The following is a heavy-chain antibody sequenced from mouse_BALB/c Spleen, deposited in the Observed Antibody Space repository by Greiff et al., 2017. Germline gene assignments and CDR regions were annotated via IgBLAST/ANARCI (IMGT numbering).Heavy chain of an antibody. Sequence: EVMLVESGGGLVKPGGSLKLSCAASGFTFSSYAMSWVRQTPEKRLEWVATISSGGSYTYYPDSVKGRFTISRDNAKNTLYLQMSSLRSEDTAMYYCARQGDYRYDGFDYWGQGTTLTVSS. D-gene: IGHD2-14*01. V-gene: IGHV5-9-3*01. CDR3: ARQGDYRYDGFDY. CDR1: GFTFSSYA. CDR2: ISSGGSYT. J-gene: IGHJ2*01.